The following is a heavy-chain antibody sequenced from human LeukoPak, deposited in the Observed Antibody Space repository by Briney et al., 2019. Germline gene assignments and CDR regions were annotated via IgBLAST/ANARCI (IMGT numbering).Heavy chain of an antibody. CDR2: IYTSGST. CDR3: ARAVAGTPGYYFDY. J-gene: IGHJ4*02. V-gene: IGHV4-61*02. Sequence: SETLSLTCTVSGGSISSGSYYWSWIRQPAGKGLEWIGRIYTSGSTNYNPSLKSRVTISVDTSKNQFSLKLSSVTAADTAVYYCARAVAGTPGYYFDYWGQGTLVTVSS. D-gene: IGHD6-19*01. CDR1: GGSISSGSYY.